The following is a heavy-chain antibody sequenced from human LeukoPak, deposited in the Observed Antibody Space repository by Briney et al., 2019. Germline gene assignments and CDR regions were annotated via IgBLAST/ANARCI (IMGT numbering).Heavy chain of an antibody. CDR1: GGSFSGYY. D-gene: IGHD3-10*01. CDR2: INHSGST. Sequence: SETLSLTCAVYGGSFSGYYWSWIRQPPGKGLEWIGEINHSGSTNYNPSLKSRVTISVDTSKNQFSLKLSSVTAADTAVYYCARGRRDYGSGSYYVDYWGQGTLVTVSS. J-gene: IGHJ4*02. V-gene: IGHV4-34*01. CDR3: ARGRRDYGSGSYYVDY.